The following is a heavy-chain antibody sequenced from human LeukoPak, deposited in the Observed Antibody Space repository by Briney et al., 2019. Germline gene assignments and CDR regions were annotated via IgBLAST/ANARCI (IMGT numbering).Heavy chain of an antibody. CDR3: ARDLRNGGFSD. J-gene: IGHJ4*02. CDR2: ISGFSHNI. CDR1: GFIFSDLY. V-gene: IGHV3-11*04. D-gene: IGHD3-10*01. Sequence: GGSLRISCAPSGFIFSDLYMSSIRQAPGKGLEWVSYISGFSHNIQYADSVKGRFTVSRDNGKKSLYLQINRLIAEDAAVYLCARDLRNGGFSDWDQGTLVTVSS.